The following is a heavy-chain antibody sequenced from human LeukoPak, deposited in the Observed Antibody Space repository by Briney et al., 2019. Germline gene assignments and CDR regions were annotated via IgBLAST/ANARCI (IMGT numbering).Heavy chain of an antibody. J-gene: IGHJ4*02. CDR2: IKQDGSEK. Sequence: GGSLRLSCAASRFTFSSYWMSWVRQAPGKGLEWVANIKQDGSEKYYVDSVKGRFTISRDNAKNSLYLQMNSLRAEDTAVVRFLEWLLPYYFDYWGQGTLVTVSS. CDR3: LEWLLPYYFDY. V-gene: IGHV3-7*01. D-gene: IGHD3-3*01. CDR1: RFTFSSYW.